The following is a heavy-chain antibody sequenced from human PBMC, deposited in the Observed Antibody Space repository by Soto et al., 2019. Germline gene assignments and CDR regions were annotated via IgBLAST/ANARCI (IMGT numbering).Heavy chain of an antibody. CDR2: IYWDDDK. CDR3: AHVYGGYDNFDY. J-gene: IGHJ4*02. Sequence: QITLKESGPPLVKPTQTLTLTCTFSGFSLSTSGVGEGWIRQPPGKALEWLALIYWDDDKRYSPSLKSRLTITKDTSKNQVVLTMTNMDPVDTATYYCAHVYGGYDNFDYWGQGTLVTVSS. D-gene: IGHD5-12*01. V-gene: IGHV2-5*02. CDR1: GFSLSTSGVG.